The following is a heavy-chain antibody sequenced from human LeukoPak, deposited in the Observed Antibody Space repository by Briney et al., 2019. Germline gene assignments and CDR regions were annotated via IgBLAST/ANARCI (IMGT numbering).Heavy chain of an antibody. Sequence: ASVKVSCKASGYTFTSYYMHRVRQAPGQGLEWMGIINPSGGSTSYAQKFQGRVTMTRDTSTSTVYMELSSLRSEDTAVYYCARAGITMVRGVLRGNWFDPWGQGTLVTVSS. CDR3: ARAGITMVRGVLRGNWFDP. D-gene: IGHD3-10*01. CDR1: GYTFTSYY. CDR2: INPSGGST. V-gene: IGHV1-46*01. J-gene: IGHJ5*02.